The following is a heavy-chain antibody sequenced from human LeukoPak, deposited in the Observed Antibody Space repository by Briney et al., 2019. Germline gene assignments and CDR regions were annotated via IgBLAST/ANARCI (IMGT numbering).Heavy chain of an antibody. CDR2: ISYDGSNK. V-gene: IGHV3-30*18. CDR3: AKEGSGADVDAFDI. Sequence: GRSLRLSCAASGFTFSSYGMHWVRQAPGKGLEWVAVISYDGSNKYYADPVKGRFTISRDNSKNTLYLQMNSLRAEDTAVYYCAKEGSGADVDAFDIWGQGTMVTVSS. D-gene: IGHD2-15*01. CDR1: GFTFSSYG. J-gene: IGHJ3*02.